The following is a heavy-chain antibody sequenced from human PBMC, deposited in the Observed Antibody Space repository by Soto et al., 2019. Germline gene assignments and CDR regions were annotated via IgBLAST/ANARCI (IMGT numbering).Heavy chain of an antibody. J-gene: IGHJ5*02. V-gene: IGHV1-18*01. CDR3: ARDQSWHDLVWWFDP. CDR1: GYTFTSYG. Sequence: ASVEVSCKASGYTFTSYGISWVRQAPGQGLEWMGWISAYNGNTNYAQKLQGRVTMTTDTSTSTAYMELRSLRSDDTAVYYCARDQSWHDLVWWFDPWGQGTLVTVSS. D-gene: IGHD1-1*01. CDR2: ISAYNGNT.